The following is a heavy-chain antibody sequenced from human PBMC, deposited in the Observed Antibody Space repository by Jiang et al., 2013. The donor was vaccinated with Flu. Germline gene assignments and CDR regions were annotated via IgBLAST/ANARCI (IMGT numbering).Heavy chain of an antibody. V-gene: IGHV5-51*01. CDR3: ARQQIGVSPXADAFDI. CDR1: GYSFTNHW. Sequence: GAEVKKPGESLKISCKGSGYSFTNHWIAWVRQMPGKGLEWMGIIYPGDSDVRYSPSFQGQATISADKSIRTASLHWTSLQASDTAMYYCARQQIGVSPXADAFDIWGPGDNGHRLF. CDR2: IYPGDSDV. D-gene: IGHD3-3*01. J-gene: IGHJ3*02.